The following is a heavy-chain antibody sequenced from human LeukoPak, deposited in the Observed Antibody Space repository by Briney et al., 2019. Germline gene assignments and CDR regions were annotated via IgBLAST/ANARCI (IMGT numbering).Heavy chain of an antibody. CDR1: GYNFTDYY. CDR3: ARGAKAF. J-gene: IGHJ4*02. V-gene: IGHV1-2*02. CDR2: INPETGDT. Sequence: ASVKVSCKASGYNFTDYYIHWIGQAPGQGLEWMGWINPETGDTNYAQKFQDRVTLTRDTSLITFYMALSSLRSDDTAMYYCARGAKAFWGQGTLVTVSS.